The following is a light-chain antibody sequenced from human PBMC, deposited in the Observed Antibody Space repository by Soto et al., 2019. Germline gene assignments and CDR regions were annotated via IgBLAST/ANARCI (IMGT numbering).Light chain of an antibody. CDR1: TGAVTTGNY. Sequence: QAVVTQEASLTVSPGGTVTLTCASSTGAVTTGNYASWFQQKPGQAPRTLIYTTDNRHSWTPARFSGSLLGGKAALTLSSVQPEDEADYYCLLYFGGAHLVFGGGTQLTVL. CDR2: TTD. V-gene: IGLV7-43*01. CDR3: LLYFGGAHLV. J-gene: IGLJ3*02.